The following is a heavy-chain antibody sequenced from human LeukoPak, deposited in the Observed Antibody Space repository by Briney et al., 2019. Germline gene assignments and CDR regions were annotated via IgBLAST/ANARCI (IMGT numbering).Heavy chain of an antibody. D-gene: IGHD1-26*01. CDR3: ARVVGYYYYMDV. CDR1: GGSISSGSYY. Sequence: TASETLSLTCTVSGGSISSGSYYWSWIRQPAGKGLEWIGRIYTSGSTNYNPSLKSRVTISVDTSKNQFSLKLSSVTAADTAVYYCARVVGYYYYMDVWGKGTTVTVSS. CDR2: IYTSGST. V-gene: IGHV4-61*02. J-gene: IGHJ6*03.